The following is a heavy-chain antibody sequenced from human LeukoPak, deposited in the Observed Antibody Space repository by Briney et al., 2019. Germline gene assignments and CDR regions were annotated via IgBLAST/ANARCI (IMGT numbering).Heavy chain of an antibody. D-gene: IGHD1-20*01. J-gene: IGHJ4*02. CDR1: GYTXTGYY. CDR2: IHPNSGGT. Sequence: ASVKVSCKASGYTXTGYYMHGVRQAPGQGLEWMGWIHPNSGGTDYAQKFQGRVTMTRDTSISTAYMELSRLRSDDTAVYYCARVAYNWNDPFDYWGQGTLVTVSS. V-gene: IGHV1-2*02. CDR3: ARVAYNWNDPFDY.